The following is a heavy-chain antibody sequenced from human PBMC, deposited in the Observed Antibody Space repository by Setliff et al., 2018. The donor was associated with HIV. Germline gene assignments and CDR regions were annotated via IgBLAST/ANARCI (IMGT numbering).Heavy chain of an antibody. Sequence: PSETLSLTCFVYGGFFSGHYWTWIRQFPGKGLEWIGEISHSGRTNYNPSLKTRVTISLDTSKNQFSLKLSSVTAADTAVYYCARVRQLGILGSDAFDIWGQGTMVTVSS. CDR1: GGFFSGHY. J-gene: IGHJ3*02. V-gene: IGHV4-34*01. D-gene: IGHD7-27*01. CDR2: ISHSGRT. CDR3: ARVRQLGILGSDAFDI.